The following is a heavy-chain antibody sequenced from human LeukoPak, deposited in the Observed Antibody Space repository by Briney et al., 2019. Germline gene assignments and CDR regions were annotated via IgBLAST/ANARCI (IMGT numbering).Heavy chain of an antibody. CDR3: ARENPTGRFDY. D-gene: IGHD1-1*01. CDR1: GFTFSSNW. V-gene: IGHV3-74*01. Sequence: PGGSLRLSCAASGFTFSSNWMHWVRQAPGKGLVWVSRINSDGSSTDYADSVKGRFTISRDNAKNSLYLQMNSLRAEDTAVYYCARENPTGRFDYWGQGTLVTVSS. CDR2: INSDGSST. J-gene: IGHJ4*02.